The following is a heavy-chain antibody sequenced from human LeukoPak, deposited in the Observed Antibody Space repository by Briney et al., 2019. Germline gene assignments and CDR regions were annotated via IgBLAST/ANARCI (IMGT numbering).Heavy chain of an antibody. J-gene: IGHJ6*03. CDR3: ARGPRTLIVATMKYYYYYYYMDV. CDR1: GGSFTDYY. Sequence: SETLSLTCAVYGGSFTDYYWSWIRQPPGKGLEWSGEINHRGSTNYNPSLKSRVTISVDTSKYQFSLRLSSVTAADTAVYYCARGPRTLIVATMKYYYYYYYMDVWGKGTTVTVSS. CDR2: INHRGST. D-gene: IGHD5-12*01. V-gene: IGHV4-34*01.